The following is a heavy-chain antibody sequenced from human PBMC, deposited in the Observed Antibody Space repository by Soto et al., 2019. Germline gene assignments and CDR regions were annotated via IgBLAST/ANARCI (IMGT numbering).Heavy chain of an antibody. CDR3: ADPTDLDY. D-gene: IGHD4-4*01. V-gene: IGHV3-7*01. CDR1: VFMFSKRW. CDR2: IKPDGSEK. Sequence: SLRLSCVASVFMFSKRWMSWVRQAPGKGLEWVASIKPDGSEKYRMDSVKGRFTISRDNAETSLYLQMNSLRVEDTALYYCADPTDLDYWGQGTLVTVSS. J-gene: IGHJ4*02.